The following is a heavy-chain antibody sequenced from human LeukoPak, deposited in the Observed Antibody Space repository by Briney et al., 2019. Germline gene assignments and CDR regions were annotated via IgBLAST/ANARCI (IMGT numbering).Heavy chain of an antibody. CDR2: IYGGNT. V-gene: IGHV4-59*08. D-gene: IGHD3-22*01. Sequence: SETLSLTCTVSGGSISSYSWNWIRQPPGNGLEWIGRIYGGNTNYNPSLMSRVTISFDTSKNHLSLNLRSVTAADTAVYYCARQSISGSSLSYFDYRGQGTLVNVSS. J-gene: IGHJ4*02. CDR3: ARQSISGSSLSYFDY. CDR1: GGSISSYS.